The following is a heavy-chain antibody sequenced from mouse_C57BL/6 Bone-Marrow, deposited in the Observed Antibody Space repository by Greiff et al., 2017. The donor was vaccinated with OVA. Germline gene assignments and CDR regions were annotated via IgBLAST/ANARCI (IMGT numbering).Heavy chain of an antibody. CDR1: GYTFPSHW. CDR2: IFPGSGST. J-gene: IGHJ1*03. Sequence: VKLMESGPELVRPGASVKISCKAPGYTFPSHWMQWVRQRPGQGLEWIGEIFPGSGSTYYNEKFKGKATLTVDPSSSTAYMQLSSLTSEDSAVDFCASYSAYYKDEYFDVWGTGTTVTVSS. CDR3: ASYSAYYKDEYFDV. V-gene: IGHV1-56*01. D-gene: IGHD2-12*01.